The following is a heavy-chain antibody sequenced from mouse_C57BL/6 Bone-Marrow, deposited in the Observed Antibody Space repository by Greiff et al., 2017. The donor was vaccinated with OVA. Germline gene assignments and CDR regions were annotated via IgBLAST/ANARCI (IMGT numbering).Heavy chain of an antibody. D-gene: IGHD1-1*01. V-gene: IGHV1-55*01. J-gene: IGHJ1*03. CDR2: IYPGSGST. CDR1: GYTFTSYW. Sequence: QVQLQQPGAELVKPGASVKMSCKASGYTFTSYWITWVKQRPGQGLEWIGDIYPGSGSTNYTEKFKSKDTLTVDTSSSTAYMQLSSLTSEDSAVYYCARRYYGSSWYFDVWGTGTTVTVSS. CDR3: ARRYYGSSWYFDV.